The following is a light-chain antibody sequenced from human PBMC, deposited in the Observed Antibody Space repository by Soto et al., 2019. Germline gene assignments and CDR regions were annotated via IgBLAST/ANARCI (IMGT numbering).Light chain of an antibody. Sequence: EVVLTQSPGTLSLSPGERATLSCRASQSVSSSLAWYQQKPGQAPRLLIHGASSRATGIPDRFSGSGSGTDFTLTISRLEPEDFAVYYCQQYGSSPPLTFGGGTKADI. V-gene: IGKV3-20*01. CDR1: QSVSSS. J-gene: IGKJ4*01. CDR2: GAS. CDR3: QQYGSSPPLT.